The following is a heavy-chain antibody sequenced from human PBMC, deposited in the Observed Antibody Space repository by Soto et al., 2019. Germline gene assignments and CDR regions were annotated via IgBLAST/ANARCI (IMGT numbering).Heavy chain of an antibody. Sequence: SVPLSLTCSVAGASISTYYCSWLRQPPGKGLEWIGYIYYSGSTNYNPSLKSRVTISVDTSKNQFSLKLSSVTAADTAVYYCARQGRRPTYYYYGMDVWGQGTTVTVSS. CDR3: ARQGRRPTYYYYGMDV. CDR1: GASISTYY. D-gene: IGHD3-10*01. J-gene: IGHJ6*02. CDR2: IYYSGST. V-gene: IGHV4-59*01.